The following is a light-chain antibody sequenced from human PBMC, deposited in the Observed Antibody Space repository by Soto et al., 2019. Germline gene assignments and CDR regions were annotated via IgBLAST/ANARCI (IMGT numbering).Light chain of an antibody. CDR3: SAYTSSSSFV. CDR1: SSDVGGYNY. CDR2: EVS. V-gene: IGLV2-14*01. J-gene: IGLJ1*01. Sequence: QSVLAQPASVSGSPGQSITISCTGTSSDVGGYNYVSWYQQHPGKAPKLMIYEVSNRPSGVSNRFSGSKSGNTASLTISGLQAEDEADYYCSAYTSSSSFVFGIATKVTV.